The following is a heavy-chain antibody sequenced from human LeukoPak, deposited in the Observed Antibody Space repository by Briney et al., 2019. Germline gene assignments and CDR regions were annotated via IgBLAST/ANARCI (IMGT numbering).Heavy chain of an antibody. V-gene: IGHV1-18*01. D-gene: IGHD6-6*01. Sequence: ASVKVSSKASGYTFTSYGISWVRQAPGQGLEWMGWISAYNGNTTYAQKLQGRVTMTTDTSTSTAYMELRSLRSDDTAVYYCARDPSIAARHPPPNWFDPWGQGTLVTVSS. CDR1: GYTFTSYG. J-gene: IGHJ5*02. CDR2: ISAYNGNT. CDR3: ARDPSIAARHPPPNWFDP.